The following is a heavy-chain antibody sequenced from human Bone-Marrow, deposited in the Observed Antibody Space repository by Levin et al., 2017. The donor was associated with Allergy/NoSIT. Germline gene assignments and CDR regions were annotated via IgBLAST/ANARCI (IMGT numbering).Heavy chain of an antibody. CDR3: ARVGRGDNFDGSYNFDY. CDR2: ISTAGTYK. Sequence: GESLKISCAASDFTFSAYSFNWVRQAPGKGLEWVASISTAGTYKFYADSVKGRFTISRDNAENSLYLQMNDLRVEDTAVYYCARVGRGDNFDGSYNFDYWGQGTLVTVSS. D-gene: IGHD5-18*01. J-gene: IGHJ4*02. CDR1: DFTFSAYS. V-gene: IGHV3-21*06.